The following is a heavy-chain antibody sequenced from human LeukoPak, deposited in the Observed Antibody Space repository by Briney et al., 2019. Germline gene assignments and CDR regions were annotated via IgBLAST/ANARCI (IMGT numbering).Heavy chain of an antibody. CDR2: ISAYNGNT. CDR3: ARDQVGTYYYDSSGYHFDY. J-gene: IGHJ4*02. V-gene: IGHV1-18*01. Sequence: ASVKVSCKASGYTFTSYGISWVRQAPRQGLEWMGWISAYNGNTNYAQKLQGRVTTTTDTSTSTAYMELRSVRSDDTAVYYCARDQVGTYYYDSSGYHFDYWGQGTLVTVSS. CDR1: GYTFTSYG. D-gene: IGHD3-22*01.